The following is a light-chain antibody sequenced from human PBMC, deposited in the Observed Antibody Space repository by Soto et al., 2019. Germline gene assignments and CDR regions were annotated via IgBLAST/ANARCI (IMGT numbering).Light chain of an antibody. Sequence: QSVLTQPPSVSGAPGERVAISCTGSSSNVGAGYDVHWYQQLPGTAPKLLIYNNNNRPSVVPDRFSGSRSGTSASLAITGLQADDEADYHCQSYDSSLGGVVFGGGTKVTVL. CDR1: SSNVGAGYD. V-gene: IGLV1-40*01. CDR2: NNN. J-gene: IGLJ3*02. CDR3: QSYDSSLGGVV.